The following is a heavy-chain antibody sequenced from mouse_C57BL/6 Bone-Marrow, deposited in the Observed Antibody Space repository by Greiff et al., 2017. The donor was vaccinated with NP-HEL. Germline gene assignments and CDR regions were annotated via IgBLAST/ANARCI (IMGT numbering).Heavy chain of an antibody. CDR2: IYPGDGDT. CDR3: AREGRLAMDY. J-gene: IGHJ4*01. CDR1: GYAFSSSW. Sequence: VQLQESGPELVKPGASVKISCKASGYAFSSSWMNWVKQRPGKGLEWIGRIYPGDGDTNYNGKFKGKATLTADKSSSTAYMQLSSLTSEDSAVYFCAREGRLAMDYWGQGTSVTVSS. V-gene: IGHV1-82*01.